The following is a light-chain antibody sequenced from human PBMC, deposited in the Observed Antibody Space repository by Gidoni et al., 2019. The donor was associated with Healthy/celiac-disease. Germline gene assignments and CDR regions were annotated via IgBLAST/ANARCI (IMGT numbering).Light chain of an antibody. CDR3: QQRSNWPGNGIFT. Sequence: EIVLTQSPATLSLSPGERATLSCRASQSVSSYLAWYQQKPGQAPRLLIYDASNRATGIPARFSGSGSGTDFTLTISSLEPEDFAVYYCQQRSNWPGNGIFTFGPGTKVDIK. V-gene: IGKV3-11*01. J-gene: IGKJ3*01. CDR2: DAS. CDR1: QSVSSY.